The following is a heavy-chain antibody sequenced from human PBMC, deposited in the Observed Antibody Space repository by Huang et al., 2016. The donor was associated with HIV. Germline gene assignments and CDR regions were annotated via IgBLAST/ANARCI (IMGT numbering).Heavy chain of an antibody. V-gene: IGHV2-5*02. CDR2: IYWDNEE. Sequence: QITLKESGPTLVKPTQTLTLTCTFSGFSLTSSGVSVGWIRQPPGKALEWLALIYWDNEERFSPSLKTRLTITKDNPKNEVVLTMTNMDPVDTATYYCVHRLRYGKWYVDYWGQGVLVTVSS. J-gene: IGHJ4*02. CDR3: VHRLRYGKWYVDY. D-gene: IGHD6-13*01. CDR1: GFSLTSSGVS.